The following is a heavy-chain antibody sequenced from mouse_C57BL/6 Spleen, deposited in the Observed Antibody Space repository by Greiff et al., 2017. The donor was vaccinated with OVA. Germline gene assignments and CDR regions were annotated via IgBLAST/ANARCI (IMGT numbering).Heavy chain of an antibody. CDR3: ARGNYGVGFFAY. CDR2: INPNNGGT. V-gene: IGHV1-22*01. J-gene: IGHJ3*01. CDR1: GYTFTDYN. D-gene: IGHD2-1*01. Sequence: EVQLKQSGPELVKPGASVKMSCKASGYTFTDYNMHWVKQSHGKSLEWIGYINPNNGGTSYNQKFKGKATLTVNKSSSTAYMELRSLTSEDSAVYYCARGNYGVGFFAYWGQGTLVTVSA.